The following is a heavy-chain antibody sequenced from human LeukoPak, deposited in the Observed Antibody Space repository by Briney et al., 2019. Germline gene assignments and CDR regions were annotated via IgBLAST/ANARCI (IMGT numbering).Heavy chain of an antibody. Sequence: ASVKVSCKASRYTFTGYYMHWVRQAPGQGLEWMGRINPNSGGTNYAQKFQGRVTMTRDTSISTAYMELSRLRSDDTAVYYCATKASYDSSGYYYVSLDYWGQGTLVTVSS. CDR2: INPNSGGT. CDR1: RYTFTGYY. D-gene: IGHD3-22*01. V-gene: IGHV1-2*06. CDR3: ATKASYDSSGYYYVSLDY. J-gene: IGHJ4*02.